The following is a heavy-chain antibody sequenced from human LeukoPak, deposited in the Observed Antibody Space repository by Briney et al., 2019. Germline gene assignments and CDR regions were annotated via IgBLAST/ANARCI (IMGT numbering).Heavy chain of an antibody. CDR2: ISSSSSYI. CDR3: ARDFWSAFDY. J-gene: IGHJ4*02. V-gene: IGHV3-21*01. Sequence: GGSLRLSCAASGFTFSNAWMSWVRQAPGKGLEWVSSISSSSSYIYYADSVKGRFTISRDNAKNSLYLQMNSLRAEDTAVYYCARDFWSAFDYWGQGTLVTVSS. CDR1: GFTFSNAW. D-gene: IGHD3-3*01.